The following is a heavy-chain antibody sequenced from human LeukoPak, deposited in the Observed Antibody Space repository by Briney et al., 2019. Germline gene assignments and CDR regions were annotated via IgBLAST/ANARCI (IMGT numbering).Heavy chain of an antibody. V-gene: IGHV1-69*13. D-gene: IGHD2-2*01. CDR2: LIPIFGTA. CDR3: ARTLNYCSSTSCTWDPVGY. Sequence: SVKVSCKASGGTFSSYAISWVRQAPGQGLEWMGGLIPIFGTANYAQKFQGRVTITADESTSTAYMELSSLRSEDTAVYYCARTLNYCSSTSCTWDPVGYWGQGTLVTISS. J-gene: IGHJ4*02. CDR1: GGTFSSYA.